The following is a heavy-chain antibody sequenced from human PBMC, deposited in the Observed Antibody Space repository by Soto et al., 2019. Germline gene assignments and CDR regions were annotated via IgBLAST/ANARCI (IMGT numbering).Heavy chain of an antibody. Sequence: EVQLVESGGGLVQPGGSLRLSCAVSGFTFSSYSMNWVRQAPGKGLEWVSYISSSSSTIYYADSVKGRFTISRDNAKNSLYLQMNSLRAEDTAVYYCTREKSGTTVYWGQGTLVTVSS. CDR2: ISSSSSTI. CDR3: TREKSGTTVY. CDR1: GFTFSSYS. J-gene: IGHJ4*02. D-gene: IGHD1-1*01. V-gene: IGHV3-48*01.